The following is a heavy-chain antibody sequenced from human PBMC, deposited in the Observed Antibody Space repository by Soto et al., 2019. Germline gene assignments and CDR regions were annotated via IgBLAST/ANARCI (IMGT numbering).Heavy chain of an antibody. V-gene: IGHV4-59*01. CDR1: GGSISSYY. CDR3: ARDSYYDFWSGYSGYYYGMDV. J-gene: IGHJ6*02. Sequence: SETLSLTCTVSGGSISSYYWSWIRQPPGKGLEWIGYIYYSGSTNYNPSLKSRVTISVDTSKNQFSLKLSSVTAADTAVYYCARDSYYDFWSGYSGYYYGMDVWGQGTTVTVSS. CDR2: IYYSGST. D-gene: IGHD3-3*01.